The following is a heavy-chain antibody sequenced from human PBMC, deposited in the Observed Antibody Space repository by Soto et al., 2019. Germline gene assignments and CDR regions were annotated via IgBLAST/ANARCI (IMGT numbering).Heavy chain of an antibody. CDR1: GGSMTSYY. J-gene: IGHJ2*01. Sequence: PSETLSLTCRVSGGSMTSYYWNWLRQSPGKGLEWIGYIDDAGSTKFNPSLRSRVSMSILTSQGQVSLTLDSVTAADTAVYYCERAYFDFTGSYSPDWYSEVWGSGTLVTVS. CDR2: IDDAGST. V-gene: IGHV4-59*01. D-gene: IGHD3-3*01. CDR3: ERAYFDFTGSYSPDWYSEV.